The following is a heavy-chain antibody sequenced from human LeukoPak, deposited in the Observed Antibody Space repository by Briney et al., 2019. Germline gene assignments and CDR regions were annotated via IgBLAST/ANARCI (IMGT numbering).Heavy chain of an antibody. CDR3: ARVLAAAGTFGGYYFDY. J-gene: IGHJ4*02. V-gene: IGHV3-53*01. Sequence: GGSLRLSCAASGFTVSSNYMSWVREAPGKGLEWVSVIYSGGSTYYADSVKGRFTISRDNSKNTLYLQMNSLRAEDTAVYYCARVLAAAGTFGGYYFDYWGQGTLVTVSS. CDR2: IYSGGST. D-gene: IGHD6-13*01. CDR1: GFTVSSNY.